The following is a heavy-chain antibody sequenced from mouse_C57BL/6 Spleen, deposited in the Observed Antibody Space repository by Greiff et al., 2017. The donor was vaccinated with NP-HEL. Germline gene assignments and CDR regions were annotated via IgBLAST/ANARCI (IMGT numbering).Heavy chain of an antibody. Sequence: EVQLQQSGPVLVKPGASVKMSCKASGYTFTDYYMNWVQQSHGKSLEWIGVINPYNGGTSYNQKFKGKATLTVDKSSSTAYMELNSLTSEDSAVYYCARGYYGSSPYWYFDVWGTGTTVTVSS. D-gene: IGHD1-1*01. CDR2: INPYNGGT. V-gene: IGHV1-19*01. CDR1: GYTFTDYY. J-gene: IGHJ1*03. CDR3: ARGYYGSSPYWYFDV.